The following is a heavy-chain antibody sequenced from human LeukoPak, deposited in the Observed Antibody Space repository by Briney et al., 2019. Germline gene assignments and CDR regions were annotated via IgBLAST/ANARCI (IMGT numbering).Heavy chain of an antibody. Sequence: PSETLSLTCTVSGGSISSYYWSWIRQPPGKGLEWIGYIYYSGSTNYNPSLKSRVTISVDTSKNQFSLKLSSVTAADTAVYYCARHGGSSSPYYFDYWGQGTLVTVSS. J-gene: IGHJ4*02. CDR1: GGSISSYY. CDR2: IYYSGST. CDR3: ARHGGSSSPYYFDY. D-gene: IGHD6-6*01. V-gene: IGHV4-59*08.